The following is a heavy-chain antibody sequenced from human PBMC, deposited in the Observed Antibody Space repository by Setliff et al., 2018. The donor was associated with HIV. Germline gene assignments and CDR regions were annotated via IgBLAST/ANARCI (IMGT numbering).Heavy chain of an antibody. J-gene: IGHJ3*02. CDR1: GFTFSDHY. Sequence: PGGSLRLSCAASGFTFSDHYMDWVRQAPGKGLEWVGVISNDGSDQRYAESVKGRFTISRDNSKSMPYLQMNNLRVDDTAMYYCARADYDILTAYYSFAFDMWGQGTMVTVSS. D-gene: IGHD3-9*01. V-gene: IGHV3-30*03. CDR3: ARADYDILTAYYSFAFDM. CDR2: ISNDGSDQ.